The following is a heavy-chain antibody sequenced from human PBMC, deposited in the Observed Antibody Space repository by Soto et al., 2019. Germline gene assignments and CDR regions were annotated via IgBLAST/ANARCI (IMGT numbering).Heavy chain of an antibody. CDR2: ISIYNGNT. Sequence: ASVKVSCKASGYTFTTYDISWVRQAPGQGLEWIGRISIYNGNTNYPQSLQGRLTLPPDTSTTTAYMELRSLRSDDTAVYYCARDPYHVLMVNAPNLYGMDVWGQGTTVTVSS. D-gene: IGHD2-8*01. CDR3: ARDPYHVLMVNAPNLYGMDV. V-gene: IGHV1-18*01. J-gene: IGHJ6*02. CDR1: GYTFTTYD.